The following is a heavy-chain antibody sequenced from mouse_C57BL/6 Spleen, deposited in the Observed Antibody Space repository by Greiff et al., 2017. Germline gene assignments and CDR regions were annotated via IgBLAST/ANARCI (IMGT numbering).Heavy chain of an antibody. D-gene: IGHD3-3*01. Sequence: VQLQQSGAELVRPGTSVKMSCKASGYTFTNYWIGWAKQRPGHGLEWIGDIYPGGGYTNYNEKFKGKATLTADKSSSTAYMQFSSLTSEDSAIYYCAREGAGVFDYWGQGTTLTVSS. CDR2: IYPGGGYT. CDR1: GYTFTNYW. CDR3: AREGAGVFDY. J-gene: IGHJ2*01. V-gene: IGHV1-63*01.